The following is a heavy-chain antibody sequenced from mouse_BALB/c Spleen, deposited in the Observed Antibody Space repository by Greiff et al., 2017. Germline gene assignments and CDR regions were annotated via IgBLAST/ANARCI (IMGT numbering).Heavy chain of an antibody. CDR2: IRSKSNNYAT. V-gene: IGHV10-1*02. CDR3: VRYGYYFDY. D-gene: IGHD1-2*01. CDR1: GFTFNTYA. Sequence: EVQLVESGGGLVQPKGSLKLSCAASGFTFNTYAMNWVRQAPGKGLEWVARIRSKSNNYATYYADSVKDRFTISRDDSQSMLYLQMNNLKTEDTAMYYCVRYGYYFDYWGQGTTLTVSS. J-gene: IGHJ2*01.